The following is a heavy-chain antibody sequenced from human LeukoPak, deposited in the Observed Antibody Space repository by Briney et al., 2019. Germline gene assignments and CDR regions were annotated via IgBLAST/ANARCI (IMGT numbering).Heavy chain of an antibody. D-gene: IGHD3-9*01. J-gene: IGHJ5*02. CDR2: ISAYNGNT. CDR3: ARTHYDILTGEANWFDP. Sequence: ASVKVSCKASGYTFTSYGISWVRQAPGQGLEWMGWISAYNGNTNYAQKLQGRVTITTDTSTSTAYMELRSLRSDDTAVYYCARTHYDILTGEANWFDPWGQGTLVTVSS. V-gene: IGHV1-18*01. CDR1: GYTFTSYG.